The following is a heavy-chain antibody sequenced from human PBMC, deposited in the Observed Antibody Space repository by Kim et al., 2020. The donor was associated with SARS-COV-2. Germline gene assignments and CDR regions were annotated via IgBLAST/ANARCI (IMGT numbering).Heavy chain of an antibody. J-gene: IGHJ4*02. D-gene: IGHD3-22*01. CDR3: AKDHDSSGNYAFFDY. V-gene: IGHV3-9*01. Sequence: AATVKSRFTISRDNAKNSLYLQLNILRTEDTALYYCAKDHDSSGNYAFFDYWGQGALVTVSS.